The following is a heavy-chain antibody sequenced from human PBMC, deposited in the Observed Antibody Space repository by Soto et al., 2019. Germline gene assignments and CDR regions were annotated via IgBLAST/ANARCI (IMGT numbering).Heavy chain of an antibody. CDR2: IWHDGSNK. CDR3: AGQYCGSSTCCALY. J-gene: IGHJ4*02. D-gene: IGHD2-2*01. CDR1: GFTFSTYG. V-gene: IGHV3-33*01. Sequence: QVQLVESGGDVVQPGKSLRLSCAASGFTFSTYGMHWVRQAPGKGLEWVAVIWHDGSNKYYADSVKGRFTISRDNSKNTVFLQMNSLRAEDTALYYCAGQYCGSSTCCALYWGQGTLVTVSS.